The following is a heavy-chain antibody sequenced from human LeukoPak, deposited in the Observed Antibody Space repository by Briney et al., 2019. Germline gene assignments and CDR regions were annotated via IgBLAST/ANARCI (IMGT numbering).Heavy chain of an antibody. CDR2: IKQGGREE. D-gene: IGHD3-10*01. CDR1: GLTFNDAW. V-gene: IGHV3-7*03. J-gene: IGHJ5*01. CDR3: ARDNGGWFDS. Sequence: QAGGSLRLSCAASGLTFNDAWMSWVRQAPGKGLEWVANIKQGGREEKYVGSVKGRFAISRDDAKSTLYLQMDSLSGGDTAVYYCARDNGGWFDSWGRGTLVTVSS.